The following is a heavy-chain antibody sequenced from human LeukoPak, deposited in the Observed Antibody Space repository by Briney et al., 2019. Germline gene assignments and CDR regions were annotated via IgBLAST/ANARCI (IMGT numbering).Heavy chain of an antibody. CDR2: INHSGST. CDR3: ARGQYDFWSGYRRNNWFDP. CDR1: GGSFSGYY. D-gene: IGHD3-3*01. Sequence: SETLSLTCAVYGGSFSGYYWSWIRRPPGKGLEWIGEINHSGSTNYNPSLKSRVTISVDTSKNQFSLKLSSVTAADTAVYYCARGQYDFWSGYRRNNWFDPWGQGTLVTVSS. V-gene: IGHV4-34*01. J-gene: IGHJ5*02.